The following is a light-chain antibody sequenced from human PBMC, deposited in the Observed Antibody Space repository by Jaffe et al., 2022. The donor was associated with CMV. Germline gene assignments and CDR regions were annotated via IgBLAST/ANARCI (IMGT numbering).Light chain of an antibody. Sequence: SYVLTQPPSVSVAPGKTARITCGGNNIGTKSVHWYQQKPGQAPALAIYYDSDRPSGIPERFSGSKSGNTATLTISRVEAGDEADYYCQVWDSSSDHPVFGGGTKLTVL. CDR3: QVWDSSSDHPV. V-gene: IGLV3-21*04. J-gene: IGLJ3*02. CDR1: NIGTKS. CDR2: YDS.